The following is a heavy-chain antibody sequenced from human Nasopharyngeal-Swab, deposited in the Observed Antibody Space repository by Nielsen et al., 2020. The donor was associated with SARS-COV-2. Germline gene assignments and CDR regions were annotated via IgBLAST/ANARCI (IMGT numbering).Heavy chain of an antibody. D-gene: IGHD3-3*01. J-gene: IGHJ6*02. V-gene: IGHV3-7*03. CDR2: IKQDGSEK. CDR1: GFTFSSYE. Sequence: GGSLRLSFAASGFTFSSYEMSWVRQAPGKGLEWVANIKQDGSEKYYVDSVKGRFTISRDNAKNSLYLQMNSLRAEDTAVYYCARDYDFWGYYYGMDVWGQGTTVTVSS. CDR3: ARDYDFWGYYYGMDV.